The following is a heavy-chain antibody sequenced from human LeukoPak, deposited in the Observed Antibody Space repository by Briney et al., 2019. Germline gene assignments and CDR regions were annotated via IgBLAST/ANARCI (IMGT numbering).Heavy chain of an antibody. Sequence: GGSLRLSCAASGFTFSNAWMSWVRQAPGKGLEWVGRIIAKTHGGTIDYAAPVKGRFTISRDDSKNTLYLQMNSLKTEDTAVYYYTTDGDSSSWYWGQGTLVTVSS. V-gene: IGHV3-15*01. CDR3: TTDGDSSSWY. J-gene: IGHJ4*02. D-gene: IGHD6-13*01. CDR2: IIAKTHGGTI. CDR1: GFTFSNAW.